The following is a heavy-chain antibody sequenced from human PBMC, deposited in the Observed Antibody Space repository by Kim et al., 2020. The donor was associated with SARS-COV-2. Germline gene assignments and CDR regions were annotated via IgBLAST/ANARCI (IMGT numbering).Heavy chain of an antibody. CDR3: ARGLVTMVRGEAFDI. J-gene: IGHJ3*02. Sequence: SETLSLTCTVSGGSISSYYWSWIRQPPGKGLEWIGYIYYSGSTNYNPSLKSRVTISVDTSKNQFSLKLSSVTAADTAVYYCARGLVTMVRGEAFDIWGQGTMVTVSS. D-gene: IGHD3-10*01. V-gene: IGHV4-59*01. CDR1: GGSISSYY. CDR2: IYYSGST.